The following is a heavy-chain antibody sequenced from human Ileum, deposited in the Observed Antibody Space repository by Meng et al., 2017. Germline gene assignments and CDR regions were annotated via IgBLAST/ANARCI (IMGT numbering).Heavy chain of an antibody. CDR3: ARDYYDSSGYQTFDY. CDR1: GYTFTSYG. D-gene: IGHD3-22*01. J-gene: IGHJ4*02. CDR2: ISAYNGNT. Sequence: ASVKVSCKASGYTFTSYGISWVRQAPGQGLEWMGWISAYNGNTNCAQKLQGRVTMTTDTSTSTAYMELRSLRSDDTAVYYCARDYYDSSGYQTFDYWGQGTLVTVSS. V-gene: IGHV1-18*01.